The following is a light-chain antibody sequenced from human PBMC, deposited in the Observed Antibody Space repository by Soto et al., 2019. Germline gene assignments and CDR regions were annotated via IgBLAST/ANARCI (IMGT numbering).Light chain of an antibody. Sequence: DIQMTQSPTCLDRCVLDIVTITCRASQSISSYLNWYQQKPGKAPKLLIYAASSLQSGVPSRFSGSGSGTDFTLTIISLQPEDFATYYCQQSYSTPSITVGQGTRLEIK. J-gene: IGKJ5*01. V-gene: IGKV1-39*01. CDR2: AAS. CDR1: QSISSY. CDR3: QQSYSTPSIT.